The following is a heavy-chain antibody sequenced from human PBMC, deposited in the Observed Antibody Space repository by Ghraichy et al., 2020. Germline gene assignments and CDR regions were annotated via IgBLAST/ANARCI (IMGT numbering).Heavy chain of an antibody. CDR2: IYYSGST. J-gene: IGHJ5*02. V-gene: IGHV4-39*01. CDR3: ARHERNYDILTGYYLWFDP. D-gene: IGHD3-9*01. Sequence: SETLSLTCTVSGGSISSSSYYWGWIRQPPGKGLEWIGSIYYSGSTYYNPSLKSRVTISVDTSKNQFSLKLSSVTAADTAVYYCARHERNYDILTGYYLWFDPWGQGTLVTVSS. CDR1: GGSISSSSYY.